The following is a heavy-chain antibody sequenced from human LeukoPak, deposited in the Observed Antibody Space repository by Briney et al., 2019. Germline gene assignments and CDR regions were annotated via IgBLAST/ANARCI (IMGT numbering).Heavy chain of an antibody. CDR3: AREGEDGSFDY. Sequence: ASVNVSCKASGYTFTSYYMHWVRQAPGQGLEWMGGIIPIFGTANYAQKFQGRVTITADESTSTAYMELSSLRSEDTAVYYCAREGEDGSFDYWGQGTLVTVSS. J-gene: IGHJ4*02. CDR2: IIPIFGTA. V-gene: IGHV1-69*13. D-gene: IGHD3-16*01. CDR1: GYTFTSYY.